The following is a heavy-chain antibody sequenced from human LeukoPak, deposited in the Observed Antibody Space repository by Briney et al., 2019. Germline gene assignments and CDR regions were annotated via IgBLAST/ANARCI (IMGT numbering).Heavy chain of an antibody. CDR3: AEEDYGVFQFDY. D-gene: IGHD4-17*01. CDR1: GFTFSSSA. Sequence: GGSLRLSCAASGFTFSSSAMSWARQAPGKGLEWVSGSSDSGVSTYYADSVKGRFTISRDSSKNTLFLQMSSLRAQDTAVYYCAEEDYGVFQFDYWGQGTLVTVSS. V-gene: IGHV3-23*01. J-gene: IGHJ4*02. CDR2: SSDSGVST.